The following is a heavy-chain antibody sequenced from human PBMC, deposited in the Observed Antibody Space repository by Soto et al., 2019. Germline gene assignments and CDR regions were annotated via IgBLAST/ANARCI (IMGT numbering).Heavy chain of an antibody. Sequence: ASVKVSCKASGYTFTGYYIHWVRQAPGQGLEWMGWINPNSGGTNYAQKFQGWVTMTRDTTISTAYMELSRLRSDDTAVYYCARARVGKAVADTEPGMDVWGQGTTVTVS. CDR1: GYTFTGYY. D-gene: IGHD6-19*01. CDR2: INPNSGGT. CDR3: ARARVGKAVADTEPGMDV. J-gene: IGHJ6*02. V-gene: IGHV1-2*04.